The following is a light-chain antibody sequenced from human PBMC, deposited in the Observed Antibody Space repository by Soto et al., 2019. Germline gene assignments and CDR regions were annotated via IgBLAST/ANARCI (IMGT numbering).Light chain of an antibody. J-gene: IGKJ5*01. Sequence: IQLTQSPSSLSASVGDRVTITCRASQGISSYLAWYQQKPGKAPKLLISAVSTLQSGVPSRFSGSGSGTDFTLTISSLQPEDFATYYCQQLNSYPITFGQGTRLRL. CDR2: AVS. V-gene: IGKV1-9*01. CDR3: QQLNSYPIT. CDR1: QGISSY.